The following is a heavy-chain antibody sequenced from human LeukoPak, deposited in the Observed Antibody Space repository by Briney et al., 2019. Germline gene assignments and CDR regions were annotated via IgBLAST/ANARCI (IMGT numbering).Heavy chain of an antibody. CDR3: ARARDYPTWITMVRGVDLGYLDY. CDR1: GGSISSYY. D-gene: IGHD3-10*01. CDR2: IYYSGST. Sequence: SETLSLTCTVSGGSISSYYWSWIRQPPGKGLEWIGYIYYSGSTNYNPSLKSRVTISVDTSKNQFSLKLNSVTAADTAVYYCARARDYPTWITMVRGVDLGYLDYWGQGTLVTVSS. V-gene: IGHV4-59*01. J-gene: IGHJ4*02.